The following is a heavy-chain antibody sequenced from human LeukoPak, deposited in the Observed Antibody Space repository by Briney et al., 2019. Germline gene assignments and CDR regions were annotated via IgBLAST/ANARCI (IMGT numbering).Heavy chain of an antibody. CDR1: GFTFSSYG. Sequence: GRSLRHSCAASGFTFSSYGMHWVRQAPGKGLEWVAVISYDGSNKYYADSVKGRFTISRDNSKNTLYLQMNSLRAEDTAVYYCAKLPWGDHDLFDYWGQGTLVTVSS. CDR2: ISYDGSNK. J-gene: IGHJ4*02. D-gene: IGHD2-21*02. V-gene: IGHV3-30*18. CDR3: AKLPWGDHDLFDY.